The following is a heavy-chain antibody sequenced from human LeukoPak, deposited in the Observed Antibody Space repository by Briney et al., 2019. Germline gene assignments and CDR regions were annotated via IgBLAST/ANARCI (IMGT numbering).Heavy chain of an antibody. D-gene: IGHD5-18*01. Sequence: ASVKVSCKASGGTFSSYAISWVRRAPGQGLEWMGRIIPIFGIANYAQKFQGRVTITADKSTSTAYMELSSLRSEDTAVYYCATPLGYEVDAFDIWGQGTMVTVSS. CDR2: IIPIFGIA. CDR1: GGTFSSYA. CDR3: ATPLGYEVDAFDI. V-gene: IGHV1-69*04. J-gene: IGHJ3*02.